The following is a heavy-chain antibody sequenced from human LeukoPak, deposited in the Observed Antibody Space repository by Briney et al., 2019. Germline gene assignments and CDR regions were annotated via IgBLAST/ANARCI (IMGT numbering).Heavy chain of an antibody. V-gene: IGHV1-18*01. J-gene: IGHJ4*02. CDR3: ARHVDTTMDLPDY. D-gene: IGHD5-18*01. Sequence: GASVKVSCKTSGYTFTSYGVSWVRQAPGQRLEWMGWISTYNYNTNYAQKFRGRVTLTKDTSTSTVYMELRSLRSDDTAIYYCARHVDTTMDLPDYWGQGNLVTVSS. CDR1: GYTFTSYG. CDR2: ISTYNYNT.